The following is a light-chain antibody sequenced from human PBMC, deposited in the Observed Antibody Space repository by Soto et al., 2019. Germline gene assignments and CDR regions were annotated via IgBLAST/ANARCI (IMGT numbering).Light chain of an antibody. Sequence: VLTQSPATLSVSPGERVTLSCRASQSVSSLLACYQQKPGQAPRLLIYSTSTRATGIPARFSGSGSGTEFTLAISSLQSEDFAIYCCQQYHSWPYTFGRGTKLEIK. V-gene: IGKV3-15*01. CDR2: STS. J-gene: IGKJ2*01. CDR1: QSVSSL. CDR3: QQYHSWPYT.